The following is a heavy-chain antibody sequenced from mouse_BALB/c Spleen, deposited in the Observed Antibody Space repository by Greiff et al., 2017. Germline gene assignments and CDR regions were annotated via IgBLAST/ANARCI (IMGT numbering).Heavy chain of an antibody. CDR1: GYTFTSYW. V-gene: IGHV1S22*01. CDR2: IYPGSGST. J-gene: IGHJ4*01. Sequence: LQQPGSELVRPGASVKLSCKASGYTFTSYWMHWVKQRPGQGLEWIGNIYPGSGSTNYDEKFKSKATLTVDTSSSTAYMQLSSLTSEDSAVYYCTRGYYGEDAMDYWGQGTSVTVSS. D-gene: IGHD1-1*02. CDR3: TRGYYGEDAMDY.